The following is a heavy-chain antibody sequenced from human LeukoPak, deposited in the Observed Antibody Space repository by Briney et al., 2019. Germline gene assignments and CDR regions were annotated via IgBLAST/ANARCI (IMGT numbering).Heavy chain of an antibody. Sequence: ASVKVSCKASLYTLTSYAIHWVRQAPGQRLEWMGWINAGNGNTKYSQKFQGRVTITRDTSASTAYMELSSLRSEETAVYYCARGGSYHNWFDPWGQGTLVTVSS. CDR2: INAGNGNT. V-gene: IGHV1-3*01. D-gene: IGHD1-26*01. J-gene: IGHJ5*02. CDR3: ARGGSYHNWFDP. CDR1: LYTLTSYA.